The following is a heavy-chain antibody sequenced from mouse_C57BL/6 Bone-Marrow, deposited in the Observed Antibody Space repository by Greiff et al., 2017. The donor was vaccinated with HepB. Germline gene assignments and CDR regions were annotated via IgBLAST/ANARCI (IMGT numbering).Heavy chain of an antibody. Sequence: QVQLQQPGAELVKPGASVKLSCKASGYTFTSYWMHWVKQRPGRGLEWIGRIDPNSGGTKYNEKFKSKATLTVDKPSSTAYMQLSSLISEDSAVYYCARADDDDGADYFDYWGQGTTLTVSS. D-gene: IGHD2-4*01. CDR2: IDPNSGGT. CDR1: GYTFTSYW. CDR3: ARADDDDGADYFDY. J-gene: IGHJ2*01. V-gene: IGHV1-72*01.